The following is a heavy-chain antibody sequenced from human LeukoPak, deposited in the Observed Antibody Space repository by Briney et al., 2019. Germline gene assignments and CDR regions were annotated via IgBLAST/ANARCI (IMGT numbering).Heavy chain of an antibody. CDR3: ARRVGVPGTWAFDY. CDR2: ISAYNGNT. Sequence: ASVKVSCKASGYTFTSYGISWVRQAPGQGLEWMGWISAYNGNTNYAQKLQGRVTMTTDTSTSTAYMELRSLRSDDTAVYYCARRVGVPGTWAFDYWGQGTLVTVSS. CDR1: GYTFTSYG. D-gene: IGHD6-19*01. J-gene: IGHJ4*02. V-gene: IGHV1-18*01.